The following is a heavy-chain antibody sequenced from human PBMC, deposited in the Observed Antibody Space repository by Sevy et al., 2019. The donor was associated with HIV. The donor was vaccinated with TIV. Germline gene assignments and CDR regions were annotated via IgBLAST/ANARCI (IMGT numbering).Heavy chain of an antibody. D-gene: IGHD3-22*01. CDR3: ARGCWGYYYDSSGYYGI. Sequence: GGSLRLSCAASGFTFSSYAMHWVRQAPGKGLEWVAVISYDGSNKYYADSVKGRFTISRDNSKNTLYLQMNSLIAEDRAVYYCARGCWGYYYDSSGYYGIWGQGTMVTVSS. CDR1: GFTFSSYA. J-gene: IGHJ3*02. CDR2: ISYDGSNK. V-gene: IGHV3-30-3*01.